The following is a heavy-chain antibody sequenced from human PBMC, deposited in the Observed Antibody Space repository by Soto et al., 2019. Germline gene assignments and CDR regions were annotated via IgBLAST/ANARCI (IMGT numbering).Heavy chain of an antibody. CDR2: IGTAGDT. V-gene: IGHV3-13*01. Sequence: EVQLVESGGGLVQPGGSLRLSCAASGFTFSSYDMHWVRQAKGKGLEWVSGIGTAGDTYYPGSVKGRFTISRENAKNSLYLQMNSLRVGDTAVYYCARGERTGTTDYYGMDVWGQGTTVTVSS. D-gene: IGHD1-1*01. CDR3: ARGERTGTTDYYGMDV. J-gene: IGHJ6*02. CDR1: GFTFSSYD.